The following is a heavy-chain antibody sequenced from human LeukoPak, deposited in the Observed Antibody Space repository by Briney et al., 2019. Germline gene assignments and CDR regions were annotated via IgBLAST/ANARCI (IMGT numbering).Heavy chain of an antibody. Sequence: PSETLSLTCTGSGGSSSSYYWSWIRQPPGKGLEWIGYIHYSGSANYNPSLKSRVTISIDTSKNQFSLELSSVTAADTAVYYCARYTSSSYLFDPWGQGTLVTVSS. CDR2: IHYSGSA. D-gene: IGHD6-13*01. CDR1: GGSSSSYY. V-gene: IGHV4-59*01. CDR3: ARYTSSSYLFDP. J-gene: IGHJ5*02.